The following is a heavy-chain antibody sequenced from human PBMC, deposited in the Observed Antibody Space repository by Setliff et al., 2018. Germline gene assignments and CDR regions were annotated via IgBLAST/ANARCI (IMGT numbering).Heavy chain of an antibody. CDR3: AGESRYYYDNLGTLDY. D-gene: IGHD3-22*01. Sequence: SETLSLTCTVSGGSISSGDYYWSWIRQPPGKGLEWIGYIYSSGSTYYNPSLKSRVSISVDTSKNQFSLKLSSVTAADTAVYYCAGESRYYYDNLGTLDYWGQGTLVTV. J-gene: IGHJ4*02. CDR2: IYSSGST. V-gene: IGHV4-30-4*08. CDR1: GGSISSGDYY.